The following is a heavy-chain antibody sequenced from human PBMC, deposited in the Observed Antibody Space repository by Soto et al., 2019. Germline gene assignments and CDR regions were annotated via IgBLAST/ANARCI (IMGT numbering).Heavy chain of an antibody. Sequence: PSETLSLTCTVSGGSLGSYYWSWIRQPPGKGLEWIGEINHSGSTNYNPSLKSRVTISVDTSKNQFSLKLSSVTAADTAVYYCARGGNSSSSIGYYYYYGMDGRGHGTTLTVSS. D-gene: IGHD6-13*01. CDR1: GGSLGSYY. V-gene: IGHV4-34*01. J-gene: IGHJ6*02. CDR3: ARGGNSSSSIGYYYYYGMDG. CDR2: INHSGST.